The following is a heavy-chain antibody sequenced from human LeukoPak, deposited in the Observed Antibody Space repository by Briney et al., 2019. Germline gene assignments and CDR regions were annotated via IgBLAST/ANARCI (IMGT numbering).Heavy chain of an antibody. CDR1: GGTFISYA. V-gene: IGHV1-69*06. Sequence: SVKVSCKASGGTFISYAISWVRQAPGQGLEWMGGIIPIFGTANYAQKFQGRVTITADKSTSTAYMELSSLRSEDTAVYYCARLSGYCSGGSCPNWFDPWGQGTLVTVSS. D-gene: IGHD2-15*01. CDR2: IIPIFGTA. CDR3: ARLSGYCSGGSCPNWFDP. J-gene: IGHJ5*02.